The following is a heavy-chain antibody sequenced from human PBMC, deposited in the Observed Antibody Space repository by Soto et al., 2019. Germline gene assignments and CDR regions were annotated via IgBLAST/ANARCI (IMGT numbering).Heavy chain of an antibody. J-gene: IGHJ4*02. CDR1: GYTFTSYG. V-gene: IGHV1-18*04. D-gene: IGHD3-22*01. CDR3: ARTDTAMFNRYDSRGYYSGY. Sequence: QVQLVQSGAEVKKPGASVKVSCTASGYTFTSYGISWVRQAPGQGHEWMGLISAYNGNTNYAQKLQGRLTMTTDTSTSNAYLELRSLRSDDTAVYYCARTDTAMFNRYDSRGYYSGYWGQGPLVTVSS. CDR2: ISAYNGNT.